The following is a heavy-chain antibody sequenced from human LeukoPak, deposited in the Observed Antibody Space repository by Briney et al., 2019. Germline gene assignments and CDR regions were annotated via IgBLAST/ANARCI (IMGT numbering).Heavy chain of an antibody. J-gene: IGHJ3*01. CDR2: LSYGGTNK. D-gene: IGHD3-3*01. CDR1: GFTFSDYA. CDR3: ARDRSGYAYDAFDF. Sequence: HSGGSLCLSCAASGFTFSDYAMHWVRQAPGKGLEWVAVLSYGGTNKYYADSVKGRFTISRDNSKNTMFLQMNSLRAEDTAVYHCARDRSGYAYDAFDFWGRGPMVTVSS. V-gene: IGHV3-30-3*01.